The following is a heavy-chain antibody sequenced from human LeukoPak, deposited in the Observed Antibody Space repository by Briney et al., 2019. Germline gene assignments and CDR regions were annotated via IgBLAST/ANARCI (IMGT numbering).Heavy chain of an antibody. Sequence: SETLSLTCTVSGGSISSYYWSWLRQPPGKGLEGIGYIYYSGSTNYNPSLKRRVTISVDTSKNQFYLKLSSVTAADTAVYYCAREGSSSWSWFDPWGQGTLVTVSS. CDR1: GGSISSYY. J-gene: IGHJ5*02. CDR3: AREGSSSWSWFDP. V-gene: IGHV4-59*01. D-gene: IGHD6-13*01. CDR2: IYYSGST.